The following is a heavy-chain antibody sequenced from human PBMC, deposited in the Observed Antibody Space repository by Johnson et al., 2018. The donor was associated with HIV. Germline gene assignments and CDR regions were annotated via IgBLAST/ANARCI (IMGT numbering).Heavy chain of an antibody. D-gene: IGHD3-22*01. CDR2: IKSKTDGGTT. Sequence: AQLVESGGGLVKPGGSLRLSCAASGFTFSDAWMSWVRQAPGKGLEWVGRIKSKTDGGTTDYAAPVKGRFTISRDDSKNTLYLQMNSLKTEDTAVYYCTTDQSNMIGGYVDAFDIWGQWTMVTVSS. J-gene: IGHJ3*02. CDR3: TTDQSNMIGGYVDAFDI. CDR1: GFTFSDAW. V-gene: IGHV3-15*01.